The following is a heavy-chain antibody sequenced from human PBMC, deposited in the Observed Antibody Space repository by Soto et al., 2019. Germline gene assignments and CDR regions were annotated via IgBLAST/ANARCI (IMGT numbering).Heavy chain of an antibody. V-gene: IGHV3-23*01. D-gene: IGHD1-1*01. CDR2: ISERGDTT. CDR1: GFSISTNA. CDR3: AKAKPGTTSFDY. J-gene: IGHJ4*02. Sequence: GGSLRLSCAASGFSISTNAMYWVRQAPGKGLEWVSGISERGDTTHYADSVKGRFTISRDTSKNTLYLQLNTLRADDTAVYYCAKAKPGTTSFDYWGQGILVTVSS.